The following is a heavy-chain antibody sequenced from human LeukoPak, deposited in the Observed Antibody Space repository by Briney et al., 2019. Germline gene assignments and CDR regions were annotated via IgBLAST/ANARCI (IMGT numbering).Heavy chain of an antibody. J-gene: IGHJ4*02. CDR1: GFTFSSYA. D-gene: IGHD4-17*01. Sequence: GGSLRLSCAASGFTFSSYAMSWVRQAPGKGLEWVSSISGSGGSTYYADSVKGRFTISRDNSKNTLYLQMNSLRAEDTAVYYCAKDYDDRFDYFDYWGQGTLVTVSS. CDR3: AKDYDDRFDYFDY. V-gene: IGHV3-23*01. CDR2: ISGSGGST.